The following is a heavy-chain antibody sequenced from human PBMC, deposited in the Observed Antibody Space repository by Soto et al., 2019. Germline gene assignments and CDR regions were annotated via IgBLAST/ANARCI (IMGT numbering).Heavy chain of an antibody. Sequence: QVQLVQSGAEVKKPGSSVKVSCKASGGTFSSYAISWVRQAPGQGLEWMGGIMPIFGTANYAQKFQGRATITADESTSTAYMELSSLRCEDKAVYYCARGPLAIFGVVTSDWYFDRWGRGTLVTVSS. CDR1: GGTFSSYA. CDR2: IMPIFGTA. CDR3: ARGPLAIFGVVTSDWYFDR. D-gene: IGHD3-3*01. V-gene: IGHV1-69*01. J-gene: IGHJ2*01.